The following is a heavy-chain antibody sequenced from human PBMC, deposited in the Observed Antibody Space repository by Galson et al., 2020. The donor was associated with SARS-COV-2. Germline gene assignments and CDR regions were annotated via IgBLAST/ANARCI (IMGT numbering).Heavy chain of an antibody. CDR1: GDNFSSYA. CDR3: ARVIYYDSSGYYQYDAVDI. J-gene: IGHJ3*02. V-gene: IGHV1-69*05. Sequence: ASVKVSCKASGDNFSSYAISWVRQAPGQGLEWMGGINPIFGTANYAQKFQGRVTITTDESTSTAYMELSSLRSEDTAVYYCARVIYYDSSGYYQYDAVDIWGQGTMVTVSS. D-gene: IGHD3-22*01. CDR2: INPIFGTA.